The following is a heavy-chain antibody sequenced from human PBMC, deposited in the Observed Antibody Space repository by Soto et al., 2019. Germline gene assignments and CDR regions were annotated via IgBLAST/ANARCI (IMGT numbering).Heavy chain of an antibody. CDR3: ARGYYYDSSGYYDYAFDI. V-gene: IGHV3-21*01. Sequence: EVQLVESGGGLVKPGGSLRLSCAASGFTFSSYSMNWVRQAPGKGLEWVSSISSSSSYIYYADSVKGRFTISRDNANNSLYLQMNSLRAEDTAVYYCARGYYYDSSGYYDYAFDIWGQGTMVTVSS. CDR1: GFTFSSYS. D-gene: IGHD3-22*01. CDR2: ISSSSSYI. J-gene: IGHJ3*02.